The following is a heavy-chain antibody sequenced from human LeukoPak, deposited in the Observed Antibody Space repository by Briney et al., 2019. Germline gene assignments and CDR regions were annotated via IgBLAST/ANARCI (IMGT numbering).Heavy chain of an antibody. CDR2: IWYDGSNK. CDR3: ARGEPTEVYFDY. J-gene: IGHJ4*02. D-gene: IGHD4-4*01. V-gene: IGHV3-33*01. CDR1: GFTFSSYG. Sequence: GGSLRLSCAASGFTFSSYGMHWVRQAPGKGLEWVAVIWYDGSNKYYADSVKGRFTISRDNPKNTLYLQMNSLRAEDTAVYYCARGEPTEVYFDYWGQRTLVTVSS.